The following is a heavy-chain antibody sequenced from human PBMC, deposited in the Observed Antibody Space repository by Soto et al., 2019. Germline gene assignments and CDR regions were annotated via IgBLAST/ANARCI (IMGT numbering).Heavy chain of an antibody. CDR1: GFTFSSYW. V-gene: IGHV3-74*01. CDR2: TNSDGSST. CDR3: ATGHASREVYHYYGMDV. D-gene: IGHD2-2*01. Sequence: EVQLVESGGGLVQPGGSLRLACAASGFTFSSYWMHWVRQAPGKGLVWVSRTNSDGSSTSYADSVKGRFTISRDNGKNTMYLQMNSLRAEETAVYYCATGHASREVYHYYGMDVWGQGTTVTVSS. J-gene: IGHJ6*02.